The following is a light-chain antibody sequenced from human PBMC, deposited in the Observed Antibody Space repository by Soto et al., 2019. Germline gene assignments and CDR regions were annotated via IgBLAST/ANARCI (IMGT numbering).Light chain of an antibody. Sequence: QSVLTQPPSVSGAPGQRVTISCTGSSSNIGAGYDVHWYQQLPGTAPKLLIYGNSNRPSGVPDRISGSKSGTSAFLAISGLQAEDEADYYCQSFDSSLSGWVFGGGTKLTVL. V-gene: IGLV1-40*01. CDR2: GNS. J-gene: IGLJ2*01. CDR1: SSNIGAGYD. CDR3: QSFDSSLSGWV.